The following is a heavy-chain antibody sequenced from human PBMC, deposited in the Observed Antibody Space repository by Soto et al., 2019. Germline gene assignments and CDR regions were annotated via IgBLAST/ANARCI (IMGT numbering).Heavy chain of an antibody. CDR1: GGSISSYY. Sequence: SETLSLTCTVSGGSISSYYWSWIRHPPGKGLEWIGYIYYSGSTNYNPSLKSRVTISVDTSKNQFSLKLSSVTAADTAVYYCARFKQGYDWYYSGMNVWGQGTTVTVS. CDR2: IYYSGST. CDR3: ARFKQGYDWYYSGMNV. J-gene: IGHJ6*02. V-gene: IGHV4-59*01. D-gene: IGHD5-12*01.